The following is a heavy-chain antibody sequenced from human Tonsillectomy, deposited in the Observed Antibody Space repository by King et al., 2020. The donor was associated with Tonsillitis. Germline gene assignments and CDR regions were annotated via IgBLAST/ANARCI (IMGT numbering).Heavy chain of an antibody. CDR3: AKEEYCTDGVCFNFDY. V-gene: IGHV3-30*02. CDR1: GFSFRSYG. D-gene: IGHD2-8*01. CDR2: IRYDGRNK. Sequence: VQLVESGGGVVQPGGSLRLSCAASGFSFRSYGMHWVRQAPGKGLEWVAFIRYDGRNKDYADSVKGRLTISRDNSKNTLYLQMDSLRAEDTAEYFCAKEEYCTDGVCFNFDYWGQGSLVTVSS. J-gene: IGHJ4*02.